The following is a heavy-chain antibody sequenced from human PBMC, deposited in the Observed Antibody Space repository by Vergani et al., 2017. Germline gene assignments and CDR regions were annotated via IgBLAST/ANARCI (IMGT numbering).Heavy chain of an antibody. Sequence: QVQLVESGGGVVQPGRSLRLSCAASGFTFSSYCMHWVRQAPGKGLEWVAVIWYDGSNKYYADSVKGRFTISRDNSKNTLYLKMNSLRAEDTAVYYCARETAPYYGSGRYVGYWGQGSLVTVSS. V-gene: IGHV3-33*01. CDR1: GFTFSSYC. CDR3: ARETAPYYGSGRYVGY. D-gene: IGHD3-10*01. CDR2: IWYDGSNK. J-gene: IGHJ4*02.